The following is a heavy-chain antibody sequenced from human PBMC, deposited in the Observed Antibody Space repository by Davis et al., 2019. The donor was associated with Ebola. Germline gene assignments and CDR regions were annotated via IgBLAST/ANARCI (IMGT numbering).Heavy chain of an antibody. CDR1: GGSISSYY. CDR3: ARGMVVIANDAFDI. D-gene: IGHD2-21*01. J-gene: IGHJ3*02. CDR2: IYYSGST. V-gene: IGHV4-59*01. Sequence: GSLRLSCTVSGGSISSYYWSWIRQPPGKGLEWIGYIYYSGSTNYNPSLKSRVTISVDTSKNQFSLKLSSVTAADTAVYYCARGMVVIANDAFDIWGQGTMVTVSS.